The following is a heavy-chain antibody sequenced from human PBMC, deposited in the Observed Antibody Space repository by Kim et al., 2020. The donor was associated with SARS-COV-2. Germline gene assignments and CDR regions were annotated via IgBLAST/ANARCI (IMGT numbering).Heavy chain of an antibody. Sequence: SETLSLTCTVSGGSISSGGYYWSWIRQHPGKGLEWIGYIYYSGSTYYNPSLKSRVTISVDTSKNQFSLKLSSVTAADTAVYYCARDMGTNGVLYTGGFDPWGQGTLVTVSS. V-gene: IGHV4-31*03. D-gene: IGHD2-8*01. J-gene: IGHJ5*02. CDR3: ARDMGTNGVLYTGGFDP. CDR2: IYYSGST. CDR1: GGSISSGGYY.